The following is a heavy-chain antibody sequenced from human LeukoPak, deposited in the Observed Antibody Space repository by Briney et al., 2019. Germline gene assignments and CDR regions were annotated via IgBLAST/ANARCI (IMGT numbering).Heavy chain of an antibody. D-gene: IGHD3-22*01. V-gene: IGHV4-4*07. Sequence: SETLSLTCTVSGGSISSYYWSWIRQPAGKGLEWIGRIYTSGTTNYNPSLKSRITMSVDTSKNQFSLKMRSVTAADTAVYYCARTNYNGSEYWGQGTLVTVSS. CDR2: IYTSGTT. CDR1: GGSISSYY. J-gene: IGHJ4*02. CDR3: ARTNYNGSEY.